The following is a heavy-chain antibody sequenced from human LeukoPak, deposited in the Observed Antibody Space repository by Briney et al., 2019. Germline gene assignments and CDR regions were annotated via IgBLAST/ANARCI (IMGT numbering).Heavy chain of an antibody. CDR2: ISAYNGNT. CDR1: GYTFTSYG. Sequence: ASVKVSCKASGYTFTSYGISWVRQAPGQGLEWMGWISAYNGNTNYAQKLQGRVTMTTDTSTSTAYMELRSLRSDDTAVYYCARDKYCSGGSCRDYYCGMDVWGQGTTVTVSS. J-gene: IGHJ6*02. V-gene: IGHV1-18*01. CDR3: ARDKYCSGGSCRDYYCGMDV. D-gene: IGHD2-15*01.